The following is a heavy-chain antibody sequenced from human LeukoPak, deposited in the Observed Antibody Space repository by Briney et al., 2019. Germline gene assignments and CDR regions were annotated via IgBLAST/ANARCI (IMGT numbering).Heavy chain of an antibody. V-gene: IGHV3-21*01. D-gene: IGHD2-21*02. CDR1: EFNFNTYT. CDR2: ISSRSSYI. Sequence: GGSLRLSCTASEFNFNTYTIDWVRQAPGKGLEWVSSISSRSSYIYYADALRDRFSTSRDNAKNSVYLQMDGLRVEDTAVYYCAKIDDYYKHFDAWGQGTLVTVSS. J-gene: IGHJ4*02. CDR3: AKIDDYYKHFDA.